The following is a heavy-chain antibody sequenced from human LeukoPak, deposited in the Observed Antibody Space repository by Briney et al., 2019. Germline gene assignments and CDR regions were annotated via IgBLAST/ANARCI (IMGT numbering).Heavy chain of an antibody. Sequence: GGSLRLSCAASGFTFSSYAMSWVRQAPGKGLEWVSVISGSGGSTYYADSVKGRFTISRDNTKNTLYLQMNSLRAEDTAVYYCATEPQYSGYSYYFDYWGQGTLVTVSS. D-gene: IGHD5-12*01. CDR2: ISGSGGST. CDR1: GFTFSSYA. CDR3: ATEPQYSGYSYYFDY. V-gene: IGHV3-23*01. J-gene: IGHJ4*02.